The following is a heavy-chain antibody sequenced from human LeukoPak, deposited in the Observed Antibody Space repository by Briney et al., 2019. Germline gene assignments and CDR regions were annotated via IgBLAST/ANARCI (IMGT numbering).Heavy chain of an antibody. V-gene: IGHV4-34*01. CDR2: INHSGST. CDR1: GGSFSGYY. CDR3: ASIHKDTAMAWWYFDL. J-gene: IGHJ2*01. D-gene: IGHD5-18*01. Sequence: SETLSLTCAVYGGSFSGYYWSWIRQPPGKGLEWIGEINHSGSTNYNPSLKSRVTISVDTSKNQFSLKLSSVTAADTAVYYCASIHKDTAMAWWYFDLWGRGTLVTVSS.